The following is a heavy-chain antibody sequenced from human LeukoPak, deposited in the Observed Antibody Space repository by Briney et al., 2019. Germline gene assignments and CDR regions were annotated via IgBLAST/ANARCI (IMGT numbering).Heavy chain of an antibody. J-gene: IGHJ3*02. CDR1: GYTFTSYA. CDR2: NSPSGSGT. V-gene: IGHV1-46*01. Sequence: ASVKVSCKASGYTFTSYAMNWVRQAPGQGLEWMGINSPSGSGTTYAQKFQGRVTMTRDTSTSTVYMELSSLRSEDTAVYYCARVRDGYNDAFDIWGQGTMVTVSS. CDR3: ARVRDGYNDAFDI. D-gene: IGHD5-24*01.